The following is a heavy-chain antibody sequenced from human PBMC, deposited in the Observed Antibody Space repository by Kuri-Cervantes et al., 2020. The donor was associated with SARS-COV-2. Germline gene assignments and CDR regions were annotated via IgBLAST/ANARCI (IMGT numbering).Heavy chain of an antibody. CDR3: ARDRYSSSWYEGVLFAFDI. D-gene: IGHD6-13*01. CDR1: GGSISSSSYY. J-gene: IGHJ3*02. CDR2: IYYSGST. V-gene: IGHV4-39*02. Sequence: SETLSLTCTVSGGSISSSSYYWGWIRQPPGKGLEWIGSIYYSGSTYYNPSLKSRVTISVDTSKNQFSLKLSSVTAADTAVYYCARDRYSSSWYEGVLFAFDIWGQGTLVTVSS.